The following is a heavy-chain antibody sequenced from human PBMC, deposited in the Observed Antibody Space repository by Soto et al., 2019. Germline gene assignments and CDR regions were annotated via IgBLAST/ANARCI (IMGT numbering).Heavy chain of an antibody. CDR1: GFTFDYYW. CDR3: ARGDRGGFDL. D-gene: IGHD3-10*01. Sequence: EVQLVESGGGLVQPGESLRLSCAASGFTFDYYWMHWVRQAPGKGLVWVSRVHSDGTTTTHADSLKGRFTISRDNARNTVSLQMSSLRAEDTAIYYCARGDRGGFDLWGHGTVVTVSS. CDR2: VHSDGTTT. V-gene: IGHV3-74*01. J-gene: IGHJ3*01.